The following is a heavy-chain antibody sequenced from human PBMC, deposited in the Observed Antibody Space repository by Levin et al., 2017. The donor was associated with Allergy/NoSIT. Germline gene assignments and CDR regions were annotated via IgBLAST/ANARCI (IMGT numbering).Heavy chain of an antibody. D-gene: IGHD2-2*03. CDR2: IYYSGST. CDR3: AREDGSTFDF. Sequence: SCTVSGGSISGGGYHWTWIRQHPEKGLEWIGYIYYSGSTFYNPSLKSRLIISVDTSKNQFSLNVSSVTAADTAVYYCAREDGSTFDFWGQGALVTVAS. J-gene: IGHJ4*02. V-gene: IGHV4-31*03. CDR1: GGSISGGGYH.